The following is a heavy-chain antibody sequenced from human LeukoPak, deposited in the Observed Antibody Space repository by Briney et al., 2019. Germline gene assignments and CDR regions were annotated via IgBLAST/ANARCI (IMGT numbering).Heavy chain of an antibody. D-gene: IGHD2-15*01. J-gene: IGHJ4*02. CDR3: ARQGVVVAAYFDS. V-gene: IGHV4-39*01. Sequence: SETLSLTCTISGGSISSPSFYWAWIRRTPEKGLEWIGSKYYSGSTYYNPSLKSRVTISVDTSKNHFSLSLTSVTAADTAVYYCARQGVVVAAYFDSWGQGTLVTVSS. CDR2: KYYSGST. CDR1: GGSISSPSFY.